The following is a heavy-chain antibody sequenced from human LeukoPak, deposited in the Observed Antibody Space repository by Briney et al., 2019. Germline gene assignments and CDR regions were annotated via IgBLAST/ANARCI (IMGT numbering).Heavy chain of an antibody. J-gene: IGHJ4*02. CDR2: ISWNSGSI. CDR3: AKSPYDLWSGYLPVYFDY. V-gene: IGHV3-9*03. CDR1: GFTFDDYA. D-gene: IGHD3-3*01. Sequence: GGSLRLSCAASGFTFDDYAMHWVRHAPGGGVEWVSGISWNSGSIGSADSVKGRFTISRDNAKNSLYLQMNSLRAEDMALYYCAKSPYDLWSGYLPVYFDYWGQGTLVTVSS.